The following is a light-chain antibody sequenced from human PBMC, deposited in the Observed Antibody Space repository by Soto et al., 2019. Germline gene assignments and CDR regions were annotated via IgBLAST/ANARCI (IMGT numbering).Light chain of an antibody. CDR1: SSNIGSNT. Sequence: QAVVTQPPSASGTPGQRVTISCSGSSSNIGSNTVNWYQQLPGTAPKLLIYSNNQRPSGVPDRFSGSKSGTSASLAISGLQSEDEADYYCAAWDYSLNAVVFGGGTKVTVL. CDR3: AAWDYSLNAVV. V-gene: IGLV1-44*01. CDR2: SNN. J-gene: IGLJ2*01.